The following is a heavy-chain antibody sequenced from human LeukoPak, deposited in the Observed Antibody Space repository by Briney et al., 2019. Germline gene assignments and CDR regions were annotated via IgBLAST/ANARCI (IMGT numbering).Heavy chain of an antibody. CDR2: IYSGGST. V-gene: IGHV3-53*01. Sequence: GGSLRLSCAASGFTVSSNYMSWVRQAPGKGLEWVSVIYSGGSTYYADSVKGRFTISRDNSKNTLYLQMNSLRAENTAVYYCAKDGENDFWSGYYCLYWGQGTLVTVSS. J-gene: IGHJ4*02. CDR1: GFTVSSNY. D-gene: IGHD3-3*01. CDR3: AKDGENDFWSGYYCLY.